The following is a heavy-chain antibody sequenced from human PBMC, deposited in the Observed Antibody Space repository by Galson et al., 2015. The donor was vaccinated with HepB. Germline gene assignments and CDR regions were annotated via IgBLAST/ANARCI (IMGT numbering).Heavy chain of an antibody. CDR1: GYTFTSYG. D-gene: IGHD6-19*01. V-gene: IGHV1-18*01. Sequence: SVKVSCKASGYTFTSYGISWVRQAPGQGLEWMGWISAYNGNTNYAQKLQGRVTMTTDTSTSTAYMELRSLRSDDTAVYYCARAPYSSGWMGSDFDYWGHGPLVTVSS. CDR2: ISAYNGNT. J-gene: IGHJ4*01. CDR3: ARAPYSSGWMGSDFDY.